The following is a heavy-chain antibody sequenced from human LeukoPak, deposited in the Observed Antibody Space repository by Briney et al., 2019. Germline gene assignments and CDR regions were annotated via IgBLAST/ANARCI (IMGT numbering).Heavy chain of an antibody. CDR3: AKHSSGQDY. D-gene: IGHD3-22*01. CDR2: VTGSGTNT. V-gene: IGHV3-23*01. Sequence: GGTLRLSCAASGFTFSKYDMSWVRQAPGKGLEWVSSVTGSGTNTYYADSVKGQFTISRDNSKNTLYLQMNSLKVEDTGIYYCAKHSSGQDYWGQGILVTVSS. CDR1: GFTFSKYD. J-gene: IGHJ4*02.